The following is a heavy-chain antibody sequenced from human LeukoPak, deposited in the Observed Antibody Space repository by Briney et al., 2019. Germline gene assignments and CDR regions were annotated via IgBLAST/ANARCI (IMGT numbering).Heavy chain of an antibody. CDR2: IYHSGST. Sequence: SQTLSLTCAVSGGSISSGGYSWSWIRQPPGKGLEWIGYIYHSGSTYYNPSLKSRVTISVDRSKNQFSLKLSSVTAADTAVYYCARESSDRNYYYYGMDVWGQGTTVTVSS. D-gene: IGHD2-21*02. J-gene: IGHJ6*02. CDR1: GGSISSGGYS. CDR3: ARESSDRNYYYYGMDV. V-gene: IGHV4-30-2*01.